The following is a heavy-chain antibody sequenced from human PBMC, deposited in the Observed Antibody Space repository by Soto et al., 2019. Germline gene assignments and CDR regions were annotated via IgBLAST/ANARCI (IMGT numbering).Heavy chain of an antibody. V-gene: IGHV4-34*01. D-gene: IGHD5-12*01. J-gene: IGHJ4*02. CDR3: ARGRHVYRGYRKFDY. CDR1: GGSFSGYY. Sequence: SETLSLTCAVYGGSFSGYYWSWIRQPPGKGLEWIGEINHSGSTNYNPSLKSRVTISVDTSKNQFSLKLSSVTAADTAVYYCARGRHVYRGYRKFDYWGQGTLVTVSS. CDR2: INHSGST.